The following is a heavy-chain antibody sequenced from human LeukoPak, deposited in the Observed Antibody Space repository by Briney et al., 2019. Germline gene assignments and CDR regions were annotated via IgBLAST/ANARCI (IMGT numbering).Heavy chain of an antibody. CDR3: ATVKFHDCSGGSCYQRTNFYYFDY. D-gene: IGHD2-15*01. CDR2: FDPEDGET. Sequence: ASVKVSCKVSGYTLTELSMHWVRQAPGKGLEWMGGFDPEDGETIYAQKFRGRVTMTEDTSTDTAYMELSSLRSEDTAVYYCATVKFHDCSGGSCYQRTNFYYFDYWGQGTLVTVSS. V-gene: IGHV1-24*01. CDR1: GYTLTELS. J-gene: IGHJ4*02.